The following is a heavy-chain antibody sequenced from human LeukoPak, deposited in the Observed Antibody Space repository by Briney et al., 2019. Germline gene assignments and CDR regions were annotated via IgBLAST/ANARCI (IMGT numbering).Heavy chain of an antibody. Sequence: GSLRLSCAASGFTFSSYSMNWVRQAPGKGLEWVSSISSSSSYIYYADSVKGRFTISRDNAKNSLYLQMNSLRAEDTAVYYCARHSGDYRSHFDYWGQGTLVTVSS. CDR2: ISSSSSYI. J-gene: IGHJ4*02. D-gene: IGHD4-17*01. CDR1: GFTFSSYS. V-gene: IGHV3-21*01. CDR3: ARHSGDYRSHFDY.